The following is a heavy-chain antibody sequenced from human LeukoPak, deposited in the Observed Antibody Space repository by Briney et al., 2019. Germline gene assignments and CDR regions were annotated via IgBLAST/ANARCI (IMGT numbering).Heavy chain of an antibody. V-gene: IGHV1-24*01. CDR2: FDPEDGET. D-gene: IGHD1-26*01. J-gene: IGHJ4*02. Sequence: ASVKVSCKVSGYTLTELSMHWVRQAPGKGLEWMGGFDPEDGETIYAQKFQGRVTMTEDTSTDTAYMELSSLRSEDTAVYYCATDLSPETKWELPVNYWGQGTLVTVSS. CDR3: ATDLSPETKWELPVNY. CDR1: GYTLTELS.